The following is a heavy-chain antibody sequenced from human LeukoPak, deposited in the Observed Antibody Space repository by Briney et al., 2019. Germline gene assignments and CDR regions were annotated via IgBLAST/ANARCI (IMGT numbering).Heavy chain of an antibody. J-gene: IGHJ4*02. Sequence: GGSLRLSCAASGFTFSSYSMNWVRQAPGKGLEWVSSISSSSSYIYYADSVKGRFTISRDNAKNSLYLQMNSLRAEDTAVYYCARDHSVSSGYYHVSSRRYYFDYWGQGTLVTVSS. CDR2: ISSSSSYI. D-gene: IGHD3-22*01. V-gene: IGHV3-21*01. CDR3: ARDHSVSSGYYHVSSRRYYFDY. CDR1: GFTFSSYS.